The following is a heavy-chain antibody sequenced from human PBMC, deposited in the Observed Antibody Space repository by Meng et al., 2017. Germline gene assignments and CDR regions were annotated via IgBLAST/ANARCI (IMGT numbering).Heavy chain of an antibody. CDR3: ASELNTYGSGSYAY. CDR2: INPNSGGT. J-gene: IGHJ4*02. Sequence: VQLVQSGAEVKKPGASVKVPCNASGYTFTGYYMHWVRQAPGQGLEWMGRINPNSGGTNYAQKFQGRVTMTRDTSISTAYMELSRLRSDDTAVYYCASELNTYGSGSYAYWGQGTLVTVSS. D-gene: IGHD3-10*01. CDR1: GYTFTGYY. V-gene: IGHV1-2*06.